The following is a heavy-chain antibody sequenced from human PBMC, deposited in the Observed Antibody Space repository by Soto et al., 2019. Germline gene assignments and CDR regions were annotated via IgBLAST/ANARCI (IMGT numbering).Heavy chain of an antibody. J-gene: IGHJ3*02. Sequence: QVQLQESGPGLVMPSETLSLTCTISDGSLSNYYWSWIRQPPGKGLEWIGYMFDKGNTNYNPSLKSRVTMSLDTSKNQFSLKVTSVTAADTAVYYCARAGVLRYFGSIWGQGTTVSVSS. D-gene: IGHD3-9*01. CDR2: MFDKGNT. V-gene: IGHV4-59*01. CDR3: ARAGVLRYFGSI. CDR1: DGSLSNYY.